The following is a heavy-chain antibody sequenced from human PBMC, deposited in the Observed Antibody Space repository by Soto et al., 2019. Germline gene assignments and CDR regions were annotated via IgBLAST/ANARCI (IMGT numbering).Heavy chain of an antibody. Sequence: QVQLVESGGGVVQPGRFLKLSCAASGFTFNNYGMHWVRQAPGKGLEWVAVIWNDGNGYYYASSVKGRFTISRDNSKNTLYLQMSSLRVEDTAVYYCARRQISPPTRGAASARGGMDVWGQGTTVTVSS. CDR2: IWNDGNGY. CDR3: ARRQISPPTRGAASARGGMDV. J-gene: IGHJ6*02. V-gene: IGHV3-33*01. D-gene: IGHD6-25*01. CDR1: GFTFNNYG.